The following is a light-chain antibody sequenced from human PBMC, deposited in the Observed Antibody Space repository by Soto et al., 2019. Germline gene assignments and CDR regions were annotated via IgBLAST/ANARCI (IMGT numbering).Light chain of an antibody. CDR1: QSVSSY. J-gene: IGKJ4*01. Sequence: EIVLTQSPVTLSLSPGERATLSCRASQSVSSYLAWYQQKPGQPPRLLISETSNRATGIPARFNGSGSGTDFTLTISSLEPEDVAIYYCQQRSIWPPPLGGRTKTLIK. CDR2: ETS. V-gene: IGKV3-11*01. CDR3: QQRSIWPPP.